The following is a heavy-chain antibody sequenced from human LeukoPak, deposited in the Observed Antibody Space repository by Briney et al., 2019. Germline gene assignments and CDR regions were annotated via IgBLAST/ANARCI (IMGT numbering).Heavy chain of an antibody. CDR2: ISGGSSIM. CDR3: ARDRVGFCSGGSCYSDN. CDR1: GFTFSSYS. D-gene: IGHD2-15*01. Sequence: GGSLRLSYAASGFTFSSYSMNWVRQAPGKGLEWVSYISGGSSIMSYADSVKGRFTISRDNAKNSLFLQINSLRVEDTAVYYCARDRVGFCSGGSCYSDNWGQGTLVTVSS. J-gene: IGHJ4*02. V-gene: IGHV3-48*04.